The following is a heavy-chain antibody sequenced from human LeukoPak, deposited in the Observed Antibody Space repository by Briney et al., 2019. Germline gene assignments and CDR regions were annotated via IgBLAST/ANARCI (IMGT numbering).Heavy chain of an antibody. D-gene: IGHD3-22*01. Sequence: SVKVSCKSSGYTFTYRYLHWVRQAPGQALEWMGLITPFNGDTNYAQRFQDRVTITSDMSMSTVYMELSSLRSDDTAMFYCARSRGYYDSSGYPDNAFDIWGQGTMVTVSS. CDR2: ITPFNGDT. V-gene: IGHV1-45*02. CDR3: ARSRGYYDSSGYPDNAFDI. J-gene: IGHJ3*02. CDR1: GYTFTYRY.